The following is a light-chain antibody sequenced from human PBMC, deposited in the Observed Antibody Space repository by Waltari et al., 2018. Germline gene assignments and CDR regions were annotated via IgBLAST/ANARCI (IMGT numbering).Light chain of an antibody. V-gene: IGLV2-23*02. Sequence: QSALTQPASVSGSPGQSITISCTGTSSDVGSHNLVSWYHQPPGKAPKLMVYDVSKRPSGVSNRFSGSTSGNTASLTIAGLQAEDEADYYCCSHAGSSTVVFGGGTKLTVL. CDR2: DVS. J-gene: IGLJ2*01. CDR1: SSDVGSHNL. CDR3: CSHAGSSTVV.